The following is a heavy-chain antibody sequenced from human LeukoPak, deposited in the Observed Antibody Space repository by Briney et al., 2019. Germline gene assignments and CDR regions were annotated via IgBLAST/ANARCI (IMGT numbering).Heavy chain of an antibody. D-gene: IGHD6-13*01. V-gene: IGHV3-48*04. Sequence: GGSLRLSCAASGFTFSSYSMAWVRQAPGKGLEWVSYISIRSSTIYYADSVKGRFTISRDNAKNSLYLQMNSLRAEDTAVYYCARNPYSSSWEEYYYYYYMDVWGKGTTVTISS. CDR3: ARNPYSSSWEEYYYYYYMDV. J-gene: IGHJ6*03. CDR2: ISIRSSTI. CDR1: GFTFSSYS.